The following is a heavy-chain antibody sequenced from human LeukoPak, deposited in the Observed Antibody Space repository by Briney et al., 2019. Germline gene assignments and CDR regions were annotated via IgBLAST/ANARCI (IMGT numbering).Heavy chain of an antibody. V-gene: IGHV1-46*01. CDR1: GYTFTSYY. J-gene: IGHJ4*02. Sequence: AASVKVSCKASGYTFTSYYMHWVRQAPGQGLEWMGIINPSGGSTSYAQKFQGRVTMTRDTSTSTVYMELSSLRSEDTAVYYCARDRGCSGGSCYSDYFDYWGQGTLVTVSS. CDR3: ARDRGCSGGSCYSDYFDY. D-gene: IGHD2-15*01. CDR2: INPSGGST.